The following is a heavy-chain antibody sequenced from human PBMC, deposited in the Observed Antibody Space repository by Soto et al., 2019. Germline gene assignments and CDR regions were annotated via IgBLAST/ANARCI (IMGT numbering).Heavy chain of an antibody. Sequence: ASVKVSCKASGGTFSSYAISWVRQAPGQGLEWMGGIIPIFGTANYAQKFQGRVTITADESTSTAYMELSSLRSEDTAVYYCARTPINYYDSSGYYSIDYWGQGTLVTVSS. CDR1: GGTFSSYA. D-gene: IGHD3-22*01. V-gene: IGHV1-69*13. J-gene: IGHJ4*02. CDR3: ARTPINYYDSSGYYSIDY. CDR2: IIPIFGTA.